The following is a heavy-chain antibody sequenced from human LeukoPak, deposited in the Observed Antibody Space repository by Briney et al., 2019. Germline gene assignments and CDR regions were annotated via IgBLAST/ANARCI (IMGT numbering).Heavy chain of an antibody. D-gene: IGHD5-18*01. CDR3: ARGRYSYGPHHYDYMDV. CDR1: GFTFSSYW. V-gene: IGHV4-4*02. CDR2: IYYSGST. J-gene: IGHJ6*03. Sequence: PGGSLRLSCAASGFTFSSYWMSWVRQPPGKGLEWIGSIYYSGSTYYNPSLKSRVTISVDTSKNQFSLKLSSVTAADTAVYYCARGRYSYGPHHYDYMDVWGKGTTVTISS.